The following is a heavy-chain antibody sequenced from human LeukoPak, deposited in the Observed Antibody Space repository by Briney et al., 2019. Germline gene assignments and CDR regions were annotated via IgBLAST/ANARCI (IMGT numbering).Heavy chain of an antibody. CDR2: ISYDGNNK. Sequence: PGGSLRLSRAASGFTFSSYAMHWVRQAPGKGLEWVAVISYDGNNKYYADSVKGRFTISRDNSKNTLYLQMNSLRAEDTAVYYCARDHYYGSGSYHFDYWGQGTLVTVSS. V-gene: IGHV3-30*04. CDR3: ARDHYYGSGSYHFDY. J-gene: IGHJ4*02. CDR1: GFTFSSYA. D-gene: IGHD3-10*01.